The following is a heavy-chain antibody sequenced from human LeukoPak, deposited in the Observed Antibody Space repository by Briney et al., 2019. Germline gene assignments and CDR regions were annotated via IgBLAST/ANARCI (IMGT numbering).Heavy chain of an antibody. CDR3: ARDLEWSFDY. CDR2: IYYSGST. CDR1: GGSISSYY. D-gene: IGHD3-3*01. Sequence: PSETLSLTCTVSGGSISSYYWSWIRQPPGKGLEWIGYIYYSGSTNYNPSLKSRVTISVDTSKNQFSLKLSSVTAADTAVYYCARDLEWSFDYWGQGTLVTVSS. J-gene: IGHJ4*02. V-gene: IGHV4-59*01.